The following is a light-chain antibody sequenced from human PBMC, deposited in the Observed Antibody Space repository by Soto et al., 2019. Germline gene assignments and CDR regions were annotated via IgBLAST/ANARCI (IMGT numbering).Light chain of an antibody. J-gene: IGKJ1*01. V-gene: IGKV3-11*01. CDR1: QSVSSY. CDR2: DAS. CDR3: HQYGTSPQT. Sequence: EIVLTQSTATLSWSAGERATLSCGASQSVSSYLAWYQQKPGQAPRLLIYDASNRATGIPARFSGSGSGTEFNLTISSLQTADFAVYFCHQYGTSPQTFGQGTKVDIK.